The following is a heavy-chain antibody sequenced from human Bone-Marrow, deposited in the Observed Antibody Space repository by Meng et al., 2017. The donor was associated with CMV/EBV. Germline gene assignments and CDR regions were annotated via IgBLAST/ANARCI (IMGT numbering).Heavy chain of an antibody. CDR2: INPSGGST. Sequence: ASVKVSCKASGYTFTSYYMHWVRQAPGQGLEWMGIINPSGGSTSYAQKFQGRFTISRDNAKNSLYLQMNSLRAEDTAVYYCARDLAGYSSPTCFDYWGQGTLVTVSS. V-gene: IGHV1-46*01. D-gene: IGHD6-13*01. J-gene: IGHJ4*02. CDR1: GYTFTSYY. CDR3: ARDLAGYSSPTCFDY.